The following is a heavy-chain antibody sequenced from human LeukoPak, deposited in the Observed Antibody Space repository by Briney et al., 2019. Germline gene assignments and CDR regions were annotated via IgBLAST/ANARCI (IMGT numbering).Heavy chain of an antibody. CDR3: AKGPSYGTFDY. CDR2: IKQDGSEK. CDR1: GFTFSSYW. D-gene: IGHD5-18*01. V-gene: IGHV3-7*01. J-gene: IGHJ4*02. Sequence: GGSLRLSCAASGFTFSSYWMSWVRQAPGKGLEWVANIKQDGSEKYYVDSVKGRFTISRDNAKNSLYLQMNSLRAEDTAVYYCAKGPSYGTFDYWGQGTLVTVSS.